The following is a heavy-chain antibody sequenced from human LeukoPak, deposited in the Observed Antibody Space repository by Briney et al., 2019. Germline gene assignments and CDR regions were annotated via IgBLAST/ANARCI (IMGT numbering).Heavy chain of an antibody. Sequence: PGGSLRLSCAASGFTFSSYWMSWVRQAPGKGLEWVANIKQDGSEKYYVDSVKGRFTISRDNAKNSLYLQMNSLRAEDTAVYYCARDSRIVGATDDDAFDIWGQGTMVIVSS. CDR3: ARDSRIVGATDDDAFDI. J-gene: IGHJ3*02. CDR1: GFTFSSYW. D-gene: IGHD1-26*01. V-gene: IGHV3-7*03. CDR2: IKQDGSEK.